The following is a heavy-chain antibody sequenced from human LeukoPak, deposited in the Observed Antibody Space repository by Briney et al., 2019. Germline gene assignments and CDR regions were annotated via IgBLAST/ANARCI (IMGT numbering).Heavy chain of an antibody. CDR2: ISSNGGST. V-gene: IGHV3-64*01. CDR3: ARDLVGPTPGSDS. Sequence: GGSLRLSCAASGFTFSSYAMHWVRQAPGKGLEYVSAISSNGGSTYYANSVKGRFTISRDNSKNTLYLQMNSLRAEDTAVYYCARDLVGPTPGSDSWGQGTLVTVSS. J-gene: IGHJ4*02. CDR1: GFTFSSYA. D-gene: IGHD1-26*01.